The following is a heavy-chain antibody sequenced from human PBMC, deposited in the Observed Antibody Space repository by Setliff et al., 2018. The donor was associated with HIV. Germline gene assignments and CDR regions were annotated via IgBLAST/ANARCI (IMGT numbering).Heavy chain of an antibody. CDR2: IKQDGSDK. CDR1: GFTFSNYW. V-gene: IGHV3-7*01. CDR3: ARPLYGGNSDIGGY. D-gene: IGHD4-17*01. Sequence: GSLRLSCAASGFTFSNYWMNWVRQAPGKGLEWVANIKQDGSDKYYVDSVKGRFTISRDNAKNSLFLQMNNLRVEDTAIYYCARPLYGGNSDIGGYWGQGTLVTVSS. J-gene: IGHJ4*02.